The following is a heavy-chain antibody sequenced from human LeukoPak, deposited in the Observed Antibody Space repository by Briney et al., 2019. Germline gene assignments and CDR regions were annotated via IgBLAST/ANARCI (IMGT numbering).Heavy chain of an antibody. CDR3: ARDGPGYSSPTGFDY. Sequence: GASVKVSCKASGYTFTSYYMHWVRQAPGQGLEWMGIINPSGGSTSYAQKFQGRVTMTRDMSTSTVYMELSSLRSEDTAVYYCARDGPGYSSPTGFDYWGQGTLVTVSS. D-gene: IGHD6-13*01. J-gene: IGHJ4*02. CDR1: GYTFTSYY. CDR2: INPSGGST. V-gene: IGHV1-46*01.